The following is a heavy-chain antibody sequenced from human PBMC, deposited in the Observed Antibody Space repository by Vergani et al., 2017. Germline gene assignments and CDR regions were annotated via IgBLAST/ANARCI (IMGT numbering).Heavy chain of an antibody. CDR1: GGSFSGYY. V-gene: IGHV4-34*01. CDR3: AREVVVVPAATRGAFDI. D-gene: IGHD2-2*01. Sequence: QVQLQQWGAGLLKPSETLSLTCAVYGGSFSGYYWTWIRQHPGKGLEWIGYIYYRGSTYYNPSLKSRVTISVDTSKNQFSLKLSSVTAADTAVYYCAREVVVVPAATRGAFDIWGQGTMVTVSS. CDR2: IYYRGST. J-gene: IGHJ3*02.